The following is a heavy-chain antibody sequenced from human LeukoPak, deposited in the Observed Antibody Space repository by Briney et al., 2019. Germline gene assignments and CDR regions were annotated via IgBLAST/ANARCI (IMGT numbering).Heavy chain of an antibody. D-gene: IGHD6-19*01. J-gene: IGHJ4*02. V-gene: IGHV3-23*01. Sequence: PGGSLRLSCAASGFTFSNSAMNWVRQAPGKGLEWVSAISGSGGSTYYADSVKGRFTISRDNSRNTLYLQMNSLRAEDTAVYYCAKVGGWVPDDDYWGQGTLVTVSS. CDR2: ISGSGGST. CDR3: AKVGGWVPDDDY. CDR1: GFTFSNSA.